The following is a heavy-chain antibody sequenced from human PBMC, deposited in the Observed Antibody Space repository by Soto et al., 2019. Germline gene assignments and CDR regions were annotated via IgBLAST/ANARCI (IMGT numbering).Heavy chain of an antibody. CDR1: GFTFSSYA. CDR3: ASVPDGVALRAWFDP. J-gene: IGHJ5*02. V-gene: IGHV3-30-3*01. Sequence: QVQLVESGGGVVQPGRSLRLSCAASGFTFSSYAMHWVRQAPGKGLEWVAVISYDGSNKYYADSVKGRFTISRDNSKNTLYLQMNSLRAEDTAVYYCASVPDGVALRAWFDPWGQGTLVTVSS. D-gene: IGHD3-3*01. CDR2: ISYDGSNK.